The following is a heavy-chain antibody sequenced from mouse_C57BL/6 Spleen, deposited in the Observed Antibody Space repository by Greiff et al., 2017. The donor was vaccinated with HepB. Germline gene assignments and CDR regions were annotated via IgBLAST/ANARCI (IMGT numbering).Heavy chain of an antibody. V-gene: IGHV1-53*01. CDR3: ARSGSGYLYYFDY. J-gene: IGHJ2*01. D-gene: IGHD3-2*02. CDR2: INPSNGGT. Sequence: QVQLQQPGTELVKPGASVKLSCKASGYTFTSYWMHWVKQRPGQGLEWIGNINPSNGGTNYNEKFKSKATLTVDKSSSTAYMQRSSLTSEDSAVYYCARSGSGYLYYFDYWGQGTTLTVSS. CDR1: GYTFTSYW.